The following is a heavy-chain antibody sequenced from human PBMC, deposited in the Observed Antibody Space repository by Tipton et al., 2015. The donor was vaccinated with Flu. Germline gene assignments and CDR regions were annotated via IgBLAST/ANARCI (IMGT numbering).Heavy chain of an antibody. CDR1: GASLSTSTLY. D-gene: IGHD3-9*01. CDR2: IYYSGTT. V-gene: IGHV4-39*07. J-gene: IGHJ5*02. CDR3: AREGSLRYFDWIPSNWFDP. Sequence: TLSLTCTVSGASLSTSTLYWGWTHQAPGKGLEWIGSIYYSGTTYYNPSLKSRVTISVDLSKNQFSLRLTSVTAADTAVYYCAREGSLRYFDWIPSNWFDPWGPGTPVAVSS.